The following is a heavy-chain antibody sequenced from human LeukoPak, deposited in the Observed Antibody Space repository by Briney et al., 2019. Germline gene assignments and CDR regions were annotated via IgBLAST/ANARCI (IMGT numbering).Heavy chain of an antibody. CDR1: GYTFTSYD. J-gene: IGHJ4*02. Sequence: SSVKVSYKASGYTFTSYDIHWVRQATGQGLEGMGWMNPNSGNTGYAQKFQGRVTMTRNTYIRTAYMELSSLRSEDTAVYYCARGSPASGSGSHFDYWGQGTLVTVSS. V-gene: IGHV1-8*01. D-gene: IGHD3-10*01. CDR2: MNPNSGNT. CDR3: ARGSPASGSGSHFDY.